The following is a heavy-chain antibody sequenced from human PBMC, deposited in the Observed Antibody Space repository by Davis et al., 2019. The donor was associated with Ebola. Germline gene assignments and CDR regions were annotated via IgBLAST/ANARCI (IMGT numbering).Heavy chain of an antibody. CDR3: ARSPHCSGGSCYYYYYYYMDV. V-gene: IGHV3-23*01. Sequence: PGGSLRLSCAASGFTFSSYAMSWVRQAPGKGLEWVSAISGSGGSTYYADSVKGRFTISRDNSKNTLYLQMNSLRAEDTAVYYCARSPHCSGGSCYYYYYYYMDVWGKGTTVTVSS. D-gene: IGHD2-15*01. CDR2: ISGSGGST. J-gene: IGHJ6*03. CDR1: GFTFSSYA.